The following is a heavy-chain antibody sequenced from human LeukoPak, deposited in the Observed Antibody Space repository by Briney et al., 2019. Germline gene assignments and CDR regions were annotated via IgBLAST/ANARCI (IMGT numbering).Heavy chain of an antibody. J-gene: IGHJ6*03. CDR3: ARMGYYDILTGYRSSPYCYYMDV. Sequence: ASVKVSCKASGSTFTSWAMNWVREAPGQGLEWTGWINTNTGNPTYAQGFTGRFVFSLDTSVSTAYLQISSLKAEDTAVYYCARMGYYDILTGYRSSPYCYYMDVWGKGTTVTVSS. CDR1: GSTFTSWA. CDR2: INTNTGNP. V-gene: IGHV7-4-1*02. D-gene: IGHD3-9*01.